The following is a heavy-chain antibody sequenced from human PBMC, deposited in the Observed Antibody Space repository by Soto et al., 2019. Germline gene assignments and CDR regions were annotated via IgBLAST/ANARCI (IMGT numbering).Heavy chain of an antibody. CDR3: TRLHYDFWSGYYLNCFDP. V-gene: IGHV3-73*01. J-gene: IGHJ5*02. CDR1: GFTFNGAA. D-gene: IGHD3-3*01. Sequence: EVQLVESGGSLVQPGGSLKLSCAASGFTFNGAAMHWVRQASRKGLEWVGSIRSKANSYATAYAASVKGRFTISRDDSKNTAYLQMNSLKTEDTAVYYCTRLHYDFWSGYYLNCFDPWGQGTLVTVSS. CDR2: IRSKANSYAT.